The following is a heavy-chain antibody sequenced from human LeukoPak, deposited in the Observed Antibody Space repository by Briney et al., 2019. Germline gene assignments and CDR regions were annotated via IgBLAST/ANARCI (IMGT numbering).Heavy chain of an antibody. CDR1: GFTFSSYA. Sequence: AGGSLRLSCAASGFTFSSYAMHWVRQAPGKGLEWVAVISYDGSNKYYADSVKGRFTISRDNSKNTLYLQMSSLRAEDTAVYYWARALDSRYTAMVFGYWGQGTLVTVSS. D-gene: IGHD5-18*01. V-gene: IGHV3-30-3*01. CDR2: ISYDGSNK. CDR3: ARALDSRYTAMVFGY. J-gene: IGHJ4*02.